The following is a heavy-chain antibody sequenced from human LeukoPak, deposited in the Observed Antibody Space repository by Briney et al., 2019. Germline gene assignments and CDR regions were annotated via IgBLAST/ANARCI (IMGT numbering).Heavy chain of an antibody. CDR2: IYYSGIT. CDR3: ARHGVSYPFDY. D-gene: IGHD3-16*02. Sequence: SETLSLTCTVSGGSISSSSYYWGWTRQPPGKGREWIGSIYYSGITYYNSSLKSRVTISVDTSMNQFSLKLSSVTAADTAVYYCARHGVSYPFDYWGQGTLVTVSS. CDR1: GGSISSSSYY. J-gene: IGHJ4*02. V-gene: IGHV4-39*01.